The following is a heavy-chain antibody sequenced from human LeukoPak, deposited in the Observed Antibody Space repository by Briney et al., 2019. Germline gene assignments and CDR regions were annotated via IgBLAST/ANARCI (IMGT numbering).Heavy chain of an antibody. J-gene: IGHJ4*02. CDR2: IYYSGST. V-gene: IGHV4-59*08. CDR1: GGSISRYY. Sequence: KPSETLSLTCTVSGGSISRYYWSWIRQPPGKGLEWIGYIYYSGSTNYNPSLKSRVTISVDTSKNQFSLKLTSVTAADTAVYYCARLSGYSSSWVDYWGQGTLVTVSS. D-gene: IGHD6-13*01. CDR3: ARLSGYSSSWVDY.